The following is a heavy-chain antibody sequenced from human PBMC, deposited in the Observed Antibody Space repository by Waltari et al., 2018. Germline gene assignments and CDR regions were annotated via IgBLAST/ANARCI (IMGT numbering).Heavy chain of an antibody. J-gene: IGHJ2*01. D-gene: IGHD2-15*01. V-gene: IGHV4-38-2*01. CDR3: ARVSIYCSGGSCQRGWYFDL. CDR2: IYHSGST. CDR1: GYSISSGYY. Sequence: QVQLQESGPGLVKPSETLSLTCAVSGYSISSGYYWGWIRQPPGQGLEWIGSIYHSGSTYYNPSLKSRVTISVDTSKNQFSLKLSSVTAADTAVYYCARVSIYCSGGSCQRGWYFDLWGRGTLVTVSS.